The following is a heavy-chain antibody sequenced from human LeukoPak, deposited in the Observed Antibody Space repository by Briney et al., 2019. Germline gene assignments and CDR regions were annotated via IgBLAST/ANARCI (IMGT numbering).Heavy chain of an antibody. CDR1: GFTFSSYS. Sequence: GGSLRLSCAASGFTFSSYSMNWVRQAPGKGLEWVSYISSSSSTIYYADSVKGRFTISRDNAKNSLYLQMNSLRAGDTAVYYCAREYYDSSGVYAIDYWGQGTLVTVSS. CDR2: ISSSSSTI. J-gene: IGHJ4*02. V-gene: IGHV3-48*04. D-gene: IGHD3-22*01. CDR3: AREYYDSSGVYAIDY.